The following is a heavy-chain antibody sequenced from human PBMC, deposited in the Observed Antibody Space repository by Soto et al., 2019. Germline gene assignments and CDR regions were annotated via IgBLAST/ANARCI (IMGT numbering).Heavy chain of an antibody. D-gene: IGHD3-22*01. J-gene: IGHJ4*02. CDR1: GFTFSSYG. V-gene: IGHV3-33*01. CDR3: ASGTDYYDSSCNFDY. CDR2: IWYDGSNK. Sequence: QVQLVESGGGVVQPGRSLRLSCAASGFTFSSYGMHWVRQAPGKGLEWVAVIWYDGSNKYYADSVQGRFTISRDNSKNTLYLQMNSLRAEDTAVYYCASGTDYYDSSCNFDYWGQGTLVTVSS.